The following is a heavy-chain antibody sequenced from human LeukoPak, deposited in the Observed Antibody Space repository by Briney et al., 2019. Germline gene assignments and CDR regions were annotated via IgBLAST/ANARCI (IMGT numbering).Heavy chain of an antibody. D-gene: IGHD4-23*01. CDR3: ARERGKDYFDN. CDR2: IRNDGSDT. Sequence: GGSLRLSCATSGLTFTSHGFHWVRQAAGKGLEWVAFIRNDGSDTYHANSVKGRFSISRDNSKNTVYLHMNSLRAEDTAVYYCARERGKDYFDNWGQGTQVTVSS. CDR1: GLTFTSHG. J-gene: IGHJ4*02. V-gene: IGHV3-30*02.